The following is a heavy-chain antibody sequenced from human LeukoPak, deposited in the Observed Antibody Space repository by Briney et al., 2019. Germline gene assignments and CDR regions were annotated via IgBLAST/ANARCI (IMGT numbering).Heavy chain of an antibody. CDR1: GFTFSSYA. CDR2: ISYDGSNK. V-gene: IGHV3-30*04. J-gene: IGHJ4*02. Sequence: GRSLRLSCAASGFTFSSYAMHWVRQAPGKGLEWVAVISYDGSNKYYADSVKGRFTISRDNSKNTLYLQMSSLRAEDTAVYYCARSGTIVGATSYYFDYWGQGTLVTVSS. CDR3: ARSGTIVGATSYYFDY. D-gene: IGHD1-26*01.